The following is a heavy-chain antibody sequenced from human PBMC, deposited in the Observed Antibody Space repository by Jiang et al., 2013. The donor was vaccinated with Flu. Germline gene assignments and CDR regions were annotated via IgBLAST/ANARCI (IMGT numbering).Heavy chain of an antibody. V-gene: IGHV1-69*01. CDR2: IIPIFGTA. J-gene: IGHJ4*02. CDR3: ARGPGSSGYYYFY. Sequence: GIIPIFGTANYAQKFQGRVTITADESTSTAYMELSSLRSEDTAVYYCARGPGSSGYYYFYWGQGTLVTVSS. D-gene: IGHD3-22*01.